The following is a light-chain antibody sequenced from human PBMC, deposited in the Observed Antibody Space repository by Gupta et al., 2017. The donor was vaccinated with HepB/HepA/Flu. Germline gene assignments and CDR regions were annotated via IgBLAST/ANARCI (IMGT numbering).Light chain of an antibody. Sequence: SYELTQPHSVSVSPGQTASITCSGDKLGDKYACWYQQKPGQSPVLVIYQDSKRPSGIPERFSGSTSGNTATLTISGTQARDEADYYCQAWDSSTVVFGGGTKLTVL. CDR3: QAWDSSTVV. CDR2: QDS. CDR1: KLGDKY. V-gene: IGLV3-1*01. J-gene: IGLJ2*01.